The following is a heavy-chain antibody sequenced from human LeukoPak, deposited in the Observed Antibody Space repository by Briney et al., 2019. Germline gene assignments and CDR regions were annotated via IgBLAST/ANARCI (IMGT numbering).Heavy chain of an antibody. J-gene: IGHJ4*02. CDR3: AKDERDGSSWPLDY. Sequence: RSGGSLRLSCAASGFTFSSYAMSWVRQAPGKGLEWVSAISGSGGSTYYADSVKGRFTISKDNSKNTLYLQMNSLRAEDTAVYYCAKDERDGSSWPLDYWGQGTLVTVSS. CDR1: GFTFSSYA. CDR2: ISGSGGST. D-gene: IGHD6-13*01. V-gene: IGHV3-23*01.